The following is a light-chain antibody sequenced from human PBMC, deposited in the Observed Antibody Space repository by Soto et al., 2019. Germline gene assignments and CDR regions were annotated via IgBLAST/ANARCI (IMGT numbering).Light chain of an antibody. V-gene: IGLV2-14*01. J-gene: IGLJ3*02. Sequence: QSALTQPASVSGSPGQSITISCTGTSSDVGDYKYNKFVSWYQQHPGKAPKLMIYEVSYRPSGVSDRFSGSKSGNTASLTISGLQAEDEGDYYCTSNISSMSLRVFGGGTKLTVL. CDR2: EVS. CDR3: TSNISSMSLRV. CDR1: SSDVGDYKY.